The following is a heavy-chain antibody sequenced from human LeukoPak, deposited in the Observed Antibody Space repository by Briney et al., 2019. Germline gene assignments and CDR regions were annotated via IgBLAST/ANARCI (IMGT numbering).Heavy chain of an antibody. CDR2: IYYSGST. D-gene: IGHD3-10*02. J-gene: IGHJ2*01. V-gene: IGHV4-61*01. CDR3: GRSKFGDTWYFDL. Sequence: PSETLSLTCTVSGGSISSGSYYWSWIRQPPGMGLEWVVYIYYSGSTNYNPSLKSRITISVDASKNQFSLKLSSVTAADAAVYYCGRSKFGDTWYFDLWGRGTLVTVSS. CDR1: GGSISSGSYY.